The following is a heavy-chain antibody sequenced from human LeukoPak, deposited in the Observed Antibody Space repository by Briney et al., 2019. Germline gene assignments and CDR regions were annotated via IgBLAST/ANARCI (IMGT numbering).Heavy chain of an antibody. Sequence: GGSLRLSCAASGFTVSTNYMSWVRQAPGKGLEWVSVIHSGGSTYYADSVKGRFTISRDNSKNTLYLQMNSLRAEDTAVYYCARELVTATSNYFDYWGQGTLVTVSS. CDR3: ARELVTATSNYFDY. CDR2: IHSGGST. D-gene: IGHD2-21*02. CDR1: GFTVSTNY. V-gene: IGHV3-66*01. J-gene: IGHJ4*02.